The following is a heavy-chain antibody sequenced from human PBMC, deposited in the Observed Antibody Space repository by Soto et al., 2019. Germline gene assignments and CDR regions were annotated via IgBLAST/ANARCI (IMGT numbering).Heavy chain of an antibody. CDR3: ARLIGGPVSIFDS. CDR1: GGSISSYY. Sequence: PSETLSLTCTVHGGSISSYYWSWIRQPPGKGLEWIGYIYYSGSTNYNPSLKSRVTISVDTSKNQFSLKLSSLTAADTSVYYCARLIGGPVSIFDSWGQGTLVTVSS. CDR2: IYYSGST. V-gene: IGHV4-59*08. J-gene: IGHJ4*02. D-gene: IGHD3-3*02.